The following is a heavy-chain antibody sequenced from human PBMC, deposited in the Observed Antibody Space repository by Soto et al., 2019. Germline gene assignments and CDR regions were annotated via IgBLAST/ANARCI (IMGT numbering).Heavy chain of an antibody. V-gene: IGHV4-31*03. Sequence: QVQLQESGPGLVKPSQTLSLTCTVSGGSISSGGYYWSWIRQHPGKGLEWIGYIYYSGSTYYNPSLKSRATISVDTSKNQFSLKLSSVTAADTAVYYWAREGGIVGATAADYWGQGTLVTVSS. CDR1: GGSISSGGYY. CDR2: IYYSGST. D-gene: IGHD1-26*01. CDR3: AREGGIVGATAADY. J-gene: IGHJ4*02.